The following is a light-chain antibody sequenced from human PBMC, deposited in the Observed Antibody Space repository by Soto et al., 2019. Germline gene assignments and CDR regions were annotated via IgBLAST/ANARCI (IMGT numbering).Light chain of an antibody. Sequence: DIQMTQSPSSLSASVGDRVTITCRASQGISTYLNWYLQRPGKAPKLLIYAASSLQSGVPSRFSGSGSETDFTLTISSLQPEDFATYYCQQANSFPLTFGGGTKVEIK. CDR1: QGISTY. CDR2: AAS. V-gene: IGKV1-39*01. J-gene: IGKJ4*01. CDR3: QQANSFPLT.